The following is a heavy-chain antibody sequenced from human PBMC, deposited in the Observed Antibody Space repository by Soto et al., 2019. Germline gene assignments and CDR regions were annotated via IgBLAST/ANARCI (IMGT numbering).Heavy chain of an antibody. D-gene: IGHD2-21*02. CDR2: ISGSGGST. CDR1: GFTFSSYA. V-gene: IGHV3-23*01. J-gene: IGHJ4*02. Sequence: GGSLRLSCAASGFTFSSYAMSWVRQAPGKGLEWVSAISGSGGSTYYADSVKGRFTISSDNSKNTLYLQMNSLRAEDTAVYYCAKDQLAYCGGDCSPPLFDYWGQGTLVTVSS. CDR3: AKDQLAYCGGDCSPPLFDY.